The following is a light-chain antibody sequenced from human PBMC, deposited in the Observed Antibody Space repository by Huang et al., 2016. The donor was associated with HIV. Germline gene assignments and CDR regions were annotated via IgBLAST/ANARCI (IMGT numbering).Light chain of an antibody. V-gene: IGKV1-39*01. J-gene: IGKJ2*01. CDR3: QQSYKAPRT. Sequence: DIQMTQSPSSLSASVGDRVIISCRASQSINKYLNWYQQMPGKAPKLLIYGASTLQRGVSSRFSGSGAGTDFTLTIGSLQPEDAATYYCQQSYKAPRTFGQGTLLEI. CDR2: GAS. CDR1: QSINKY.